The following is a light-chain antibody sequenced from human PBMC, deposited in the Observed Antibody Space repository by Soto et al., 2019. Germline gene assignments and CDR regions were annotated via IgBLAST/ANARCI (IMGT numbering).Light chain of an antibody. Sequence: QSALTRPASVSGSPGQSITISCTGTSSDVGNSDYVSWYQHHPGKAPKLMISGVTNRPSGVSNRFSGSKSGNTASLTISGLTTEDESVYHRSLSATGTTSHVVFGRGTKVTVL. V-gene: IGLV2-14*03. CDR2: GVT. J-gene: IGLJ2*01. CDR1: SSDVGNSDY. CDR3: SLSATGTTSHVV.